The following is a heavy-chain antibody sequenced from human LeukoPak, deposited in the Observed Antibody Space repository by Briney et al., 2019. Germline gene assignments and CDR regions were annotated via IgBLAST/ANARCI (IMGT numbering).Heavy chain of an antibody. CDR1: GFTFSRYW. J-gene: IGHJ4*02. CDR3: ARAALYYYDSSAYANFDY. V-gene: IGHV3-7*01. Sequence: GGSLRLSCAASGFTFSRYWMTWVRQAPGKGLEWVANIKQDGSEKYYVDSVKGQFTISRDNAKNSLYLQMNSLRAEDTAMYYCARAALYYYDSSAYANFDYWGQGTLVTVSS. CDR2: IKQDGSEK. D-gene: IGHD3-22*01.